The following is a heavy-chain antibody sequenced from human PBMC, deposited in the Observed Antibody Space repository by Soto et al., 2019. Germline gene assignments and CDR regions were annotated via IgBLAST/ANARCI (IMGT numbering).Heavy chain of an antibody. CDR1: GFSLSTSGVG. V-gene: IGHV2-5*02. CDR3: AHTPPEASLYYDFPLRGHWFDP. CDR2: IYWDDDK. D-gene: IGHD3-3*01. J-gene: IGHJ5*02. Sequence: SGPTLVNPTQTLTLTCTFSGFSLSTSGVGVGWIRQPPGKALEWLALIYWDDDKRYSPSLKSRLTITKDTSKNQVVLTMTNMDPVDTATYYCAHTPPEASLYYDFPLRGHWFDPWGQGTLGTVSS.